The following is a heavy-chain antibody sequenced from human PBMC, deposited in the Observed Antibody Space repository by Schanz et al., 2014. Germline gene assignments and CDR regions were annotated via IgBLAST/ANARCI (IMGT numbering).Heavy chain of an antibody. D-gene: IGHD2-2*01. Sequence: QVQLVQSGAEVKKPGASVKVSCKASGYTFTSYSMHWVRQAPGQGPEWMGIINLSGGSTNNAQKCQGRLTMTRDTSTSTVYMELSSLRSEDTAVYYCARGTMPGTFDIWGQGTMVTVSS. CDR1: GYTFTSYS. CDR3: ARGTMPGTFDI. J-gene: IGHJ3*02. CDR2: INLSGGST. V-gene: IGHV1-46*01.